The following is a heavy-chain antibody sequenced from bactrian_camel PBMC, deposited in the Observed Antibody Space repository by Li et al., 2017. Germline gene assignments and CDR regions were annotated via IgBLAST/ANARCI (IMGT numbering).Heavy chain of an antibody. Sequence: HVQLVESGGGSVQAGGSLRLSCAASGYTYNRNCMAWFRQSPGKEPEAVAAIRRDDLTAYTDSVKGRFTISRGNAETTVYLQMNSLKPEDTAVYYCVRDGGTSYSLSYWGQGTQVTVS. V-gene: IGHV3S53*01. CDR2: IRRDDLT. CDR3: VRDGGTSYSLSY. CDR1: GYTYNRNC. J-gene: IGHJ4*01. D-gene: IGHD3*01.